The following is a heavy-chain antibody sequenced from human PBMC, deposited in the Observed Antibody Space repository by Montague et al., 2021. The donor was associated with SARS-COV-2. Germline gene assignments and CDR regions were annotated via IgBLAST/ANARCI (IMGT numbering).Heavy chain of an antibody. CDR1: GFSLTTSGVG. Sequence: VKPTQTLTLTCTFSGFSLTTSGVGVGWIRQPPGKALECLALTYWDDDTRYSLSLKSRLTITKDTSKNQVVLTMTNMDPVDTATYYCAHRGSWAGPGMDVWGQGTTVTVSS. V-gene: IGHV2-5*02. J-gene: IGHJ6*02. D-gene: IGHD6-13*01. CDR3: AHRGSWAGPGMDV. CDR2: TYWDDDT.